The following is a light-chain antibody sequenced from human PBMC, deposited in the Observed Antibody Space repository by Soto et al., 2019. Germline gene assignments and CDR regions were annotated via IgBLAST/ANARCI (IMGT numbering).Light chain of an antibody. CDR1: SSDVGGYNY. CDR3: SSDTSTNTWV. V-gene: IGLV2-14*01. J-gene: IGLJ3*02. CDR2: EVS. Sequence: QSALTQPASVSGSPGQSITISCTGTSSDVGGYNYVSWYQQHPGKAPKFLIYEVSHRPSGVSNRFSGSKSGNTSTLTISGLQSEDEADYYGSSDTSTNTWVFGGGTKLPDL.